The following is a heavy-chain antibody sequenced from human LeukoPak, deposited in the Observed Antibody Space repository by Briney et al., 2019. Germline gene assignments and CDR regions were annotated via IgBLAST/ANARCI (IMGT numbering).Heavy chain of an antibody. CDR3: ARDRDWLLYDY. D-gene: IGHD3/OR15-3a*01. Sequence: GGSLRLSCAASGFTLSSYSMHWVRQAPGKGLVWVSRIKPDGSTPNYADSVKGRFTISRDNTKNTLHLQMNSLRVEDTAEYYCARDRDWLLYDYWGQGALVTVSS. V-gene: IGHV3-74*01. CDR2: IKPDGSTP. J-gene: IGHJ4*02. CDR1: GFTLSSYS.